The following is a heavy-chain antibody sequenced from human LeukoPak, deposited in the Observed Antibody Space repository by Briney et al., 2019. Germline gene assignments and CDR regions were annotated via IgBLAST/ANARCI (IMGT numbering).Heavy chain of an antibody. D-gene: IGHD1-26*01. J-gene: IGHJ6*03. Sequence: GGSLRLSCAASGFTFSRCDMHWVRQAPGKGLEWVAFVLYDESLKYYADSVKGRFTISRDNSKNTLYLQMNSLRAEDTAVYYCARPLGWEPKGYYMDVWGKGTTVTISS. CDR3: ARPLGWEPKGYYMDV. V-gene: IGHV3-30*02. CDR1: GFTFSRCD. CDR2: VLYDESLK.